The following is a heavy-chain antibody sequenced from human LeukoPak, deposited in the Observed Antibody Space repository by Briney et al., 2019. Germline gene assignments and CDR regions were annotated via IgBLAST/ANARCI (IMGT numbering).Heavy chain of an antibody. V-gene: IGHV4-61*01. J-gene: IGHJ4*02. CDR1: GGSVSSGSYY. D-gene: IGHD1-1*01. Sequence: PSGTLSLTCTVSGGSVSSGSYYWSWIRQPPGKGLEWIGYIYYSGSTNYNPSLKSRVTISVDTSKNQFSLKLSSVTAADTAVYYCASTEGAAPFDYWGQGTLVTVSS. CDR3: ASTEGAAPFDY. CDR2: IYYSGST.